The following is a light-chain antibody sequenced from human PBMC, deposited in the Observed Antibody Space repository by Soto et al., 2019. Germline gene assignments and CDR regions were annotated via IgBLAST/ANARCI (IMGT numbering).Light chain of an antibody. V-gene: IGLV2-14*01. CDR3: ISYTGSSTSYV. J-gene: IGLJ1*01. CDR2: GVS. CDR1: RSDIGSYNY. Sequence: ALTQPASVSGSPGQSITISCSGTRSDIGSYNYVAWYQQFPGKTPKILIYGVSNRPSGVSSRFSGSKSGNTASLTISGLQAEDEADYYCISYTGSSTSYVFGSGTKVTV.